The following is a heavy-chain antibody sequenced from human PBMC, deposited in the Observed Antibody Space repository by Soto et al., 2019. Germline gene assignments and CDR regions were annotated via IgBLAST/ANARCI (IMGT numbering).Heavy chain of an antibody. CDR2: IYYSGTT. CDR3: ARVYDATLNS. D-gene: IGHD5-12*01. CDR1: GGSINSGAYY. J-gene: IGHJ5*02. V-gene: IGHV4-39*02. Sequence: QLQLQESGPGLVKPSETLSLTCTVPGGSINSGAYYWGWIRQPPGMGLEWIGSIYYSGTTYYNPSLKSRATISIDTSQNHFSLNLSSVTAADTAVYYCARVYDATLNSWGQGTLVTVSS.